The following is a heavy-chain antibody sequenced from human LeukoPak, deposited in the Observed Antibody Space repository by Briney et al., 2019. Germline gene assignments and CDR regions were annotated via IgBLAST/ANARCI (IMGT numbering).Heavy chain of an antibody. CDR3: ARDRPATENWYLDL. CDR2: MYYSGGT. V-gene: IGHV4-59*01. D-gene: IGHD1-26*01. J-gene: IGHJ2*01. Sequence: SETLSLTCSVSGGSSSNYYWSWIRQPPGKGLEWIGYMYYSGGTNYNPSLKSRVTISVDTSKNQFSLKLSSVTAADTAVYYCARDRPATENWYLDLWGRGTLVTVSS. CDR1: GGSSSNYY.